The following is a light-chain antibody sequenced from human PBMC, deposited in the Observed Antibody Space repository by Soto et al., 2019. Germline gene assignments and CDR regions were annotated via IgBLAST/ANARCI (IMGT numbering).Light chain of an antibody. CDR2: DVS. CDR1: SSDVGGYNY. CDR3: CSYVGGDNYV. V-gene: IGLV2-8*01. J-gene: IGLJ1*01. Sequence: QSVLTQPPSASGSPGQSVSISCTGTSSDVGGYNYVSWYQQHPGKAPKLMMYDVSKRPSGVPDRFSGSKSGNTASLTVSGLQAEDEADYYCCSYVGGDNYVFGTGTKVTVL.